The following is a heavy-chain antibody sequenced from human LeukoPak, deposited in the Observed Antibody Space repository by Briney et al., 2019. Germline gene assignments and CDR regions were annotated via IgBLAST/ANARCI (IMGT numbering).Heavy chain of an antibody. CDR1: GGSFSGYY. CDR2: INHSGST. J-gene: IGHJ4*02. V-gene: IGHV4-34*01. CDR3: ARARITVFGVVIMFGYYIDY. Sequence: KPSETLSLTFAVSGGSFSGYYWSWIRQPPGKGREWIGEINHSGSTNYNPSLKSRVTVSVDTSKKQFSLKQSSVTATDTAVCYWARARITVFGVVIMFGYYIDYWGQGTLVTVSS. D-gene: IGHD3-3*01.